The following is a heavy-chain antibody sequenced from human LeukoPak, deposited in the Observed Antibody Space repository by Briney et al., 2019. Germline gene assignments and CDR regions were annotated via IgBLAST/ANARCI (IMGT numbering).Heavy chain of an antibody. J-gene: IGHJ4*02. CDR3: ARDLRSSGWQKGDY. V-gene: IGHV3-23*01. Sequence: PGGSLRLSCAASGFTVSSNYMSWVRQAPGKGLEWVSAISGSGGSTYYADSVKGRFTISRDNSKNTLYLQMNSLRAEDTAVYYCARDLRSSGWQKGDYWGQGTLVTVSS. CDR2: ISGSGGST. CDR1: GFTVSSNY. D-gene: IGHD6-19*01.